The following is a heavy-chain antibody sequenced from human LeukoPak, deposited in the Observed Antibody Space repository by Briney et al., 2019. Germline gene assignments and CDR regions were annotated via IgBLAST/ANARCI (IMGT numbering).Heavy chain of an antibody. Sequence: PGGSLRLSCAASGFTFSSYDLNWARQAPGKGLEWVSYISSSGSPIYYADSVKGRFTISRDNAKRSLYLQMNSLRAEDTAVYYCAREGTPDLDYWGQGTLVTVSS. CDR2: ISSSGSPI. CDR1: GFTFSSYD. CDR3: AREGTPDLDY. J-gene: IGHJ4*02. V-gene: IGHV3-48*03. D-gene: IGHD2-15*01.